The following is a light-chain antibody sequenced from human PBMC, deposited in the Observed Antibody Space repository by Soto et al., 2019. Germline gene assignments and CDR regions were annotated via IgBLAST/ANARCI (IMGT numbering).Light chain of an antibody. Sequence: VVTQEPSLTVSPGGTVTLTCASSTGAVTRSYYPNWFQQKPGQPPRALIYSINNKHSWTPARFSGSLLGGKAALTLSGVQPEDEAAYYCLLYYGGAQVFGGGTKLTVL. V-gene: IGLV7-43*01. CDR3: LLYYGGAQV. J-gene: IGLJ2*01. CDR1: TGAVTRSYY. CDR2: SIN.